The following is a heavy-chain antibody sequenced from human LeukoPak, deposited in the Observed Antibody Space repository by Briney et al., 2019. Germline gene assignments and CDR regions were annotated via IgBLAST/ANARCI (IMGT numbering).Heavy chain of an antibody. CDR1: GFTFSTYG. J-gene: IGHJ5*02. Sequence: SGGSLRLSCAASGFTFSTYGMHWVRQAPGKGLEWVAVIWYDGSNKYYADSVKGRFTISRDNSKSTLYLQMNSLRADDTAVYYCARDYYGSGSYGWFDPWGQGTLVTVSS. CDR2: IWYDGSNK. D-gene: IGHD3-10*01. V-gene: IGHV3-33*01. CDR3: ARDYYGSGSYGWFDP.